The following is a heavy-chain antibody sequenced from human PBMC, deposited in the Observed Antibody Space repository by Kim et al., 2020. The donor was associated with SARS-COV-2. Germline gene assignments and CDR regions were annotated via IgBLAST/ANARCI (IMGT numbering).Heavy chain of an antibody. J-gene: IGHJ4*02. D-gene: IGHD6-13*01. CDR2: INAGNGNT. V-gene: IGHV1-3*01. Sequence: ASVKVSCKASGYTFTSYAMHWVRQAPGQRLEWMGWINAGNGNTKYSQKFQGRVTITRDTSASTAYMELSSLRSEDTAVYYCAIDRGVAAAGPFDYWGQGTLVTVSS. CDR3: AIDRGVAAAGPFDY. CDR1: GYTFTSYA.